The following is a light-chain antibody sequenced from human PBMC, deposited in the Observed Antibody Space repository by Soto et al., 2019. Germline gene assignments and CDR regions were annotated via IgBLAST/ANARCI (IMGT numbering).Light chain of an antibody. CDR1: QSVSSSH. CDR3: QQYGSSPRT. V-gene: IGKV3-20*01. J-gene: IGKJ1*01. CDR2: GAS. Sequence: EIVLTQSPGTLSLSPGERATLSCRASQSVSSSHLAWYQQKPGQAPRLLISGASSSATGIPDRFTGSGSGTDFTLTISRLEPEDFAVYYCQQYGSSPRTFGQGTKVDIK.